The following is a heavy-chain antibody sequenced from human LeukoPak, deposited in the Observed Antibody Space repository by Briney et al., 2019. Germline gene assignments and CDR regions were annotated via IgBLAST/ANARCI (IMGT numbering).Heavy chain of an antibody. CDR1: GFTFTTYA. J-gene: IGHJ4*02. Sequence: GGSLRLSCAASGFTFTTYAMGWVRQSPGKGLEWVSSISGGGGGTYYAEFVKGRFTISRDNSKNTLYLQMNSLRAEDTAVYYCAKFCDILTGYFDHWGQGTLVTVSS. CDR3: AKFCDILTGYFDH. CDR2: ISGGGGGT. D-gene: IGHD3-9*01. V-gene: IGHV3-23*01.